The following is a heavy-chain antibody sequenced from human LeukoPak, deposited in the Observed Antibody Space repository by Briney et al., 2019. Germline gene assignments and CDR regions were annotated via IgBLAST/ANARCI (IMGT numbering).Heavy chain of an antibody. CDR3: ASNAKYYYGSGSRYYYYGMDV. CDR1: GGSFSGYY. CDR2: INHSGST. J-gene: IGHJ6*04. Sequence: PSETLSLTCAVYGGSFSGYYWSWIRQPPGKGLEWIGEINHSGSTNYNPSLKGRVTISVDTSKNQFSLKLSSVTAADTAVYYCASNAKYYYGSGSRYYYYGMDVWGKGTTVTVSS. V-gene: IGHV4-34*01. D-gene: IGHD3-10*01.